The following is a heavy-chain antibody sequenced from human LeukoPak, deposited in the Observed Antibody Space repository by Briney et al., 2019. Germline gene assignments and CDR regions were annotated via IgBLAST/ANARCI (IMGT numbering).Heavy chain of an antibody. CDR3: AKDYYGSGSYHDAFDI. CDR1: GFTFSSYG. Sequence: PGGSLRLSCAASGFTFSSYGMHWVRQAPGKGLDWVAFIRYDGSNKYYADSVKGRFTISRDNSKNTLYLQMNSLRAEDTAVYYCAKDYYGSGSYHDAFDIWGQGTMVTVSS. CDR2: IRYDGSNK. J-gene: IGHJ3*02. D-gene: IGHD3-10*01. V-gene: IGHV3-30*02.